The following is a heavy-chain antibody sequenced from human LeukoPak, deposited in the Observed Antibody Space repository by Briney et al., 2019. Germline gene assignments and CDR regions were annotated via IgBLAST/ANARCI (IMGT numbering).Heavy chain of an antibody. CDR1: GGSFSGYY. CDR2: INHSGST. Sequence: SETLSLTCAVYGGSFSGYYWSWIRQPPGKGLEWIGEINHSGSTNYNPSLKSRVTISVDTSKNQFSLKLSSVTAADTAVYYCAREGPEAVAGPPPDAFDIWGQGTMVTVSS. CDR3: AREGPEAVAGPPPDAFDI. J-gene: IGHJ3*02. V-gene: IGHV4-34*01. D-gene: IGHD6-19*01.